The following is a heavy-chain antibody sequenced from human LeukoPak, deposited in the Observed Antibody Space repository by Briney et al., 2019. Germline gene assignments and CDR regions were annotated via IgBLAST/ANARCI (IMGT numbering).Heavy chain of an antibody. CDR3: ARDGGVMTRDAFDI. V-gene: IGHV3-11*04. Sequence: GGSLRLSCAASGFTFSDYYMSWIRQAPGKGLEWVSSIRSSGSTIYYADSVKGRFTISRDNAKNSLYLQMNSLRAEDTAVYYCARDGGVMTRDAFDIWGQGTMVTVSS. CDR2: IRSSGSTI. J-gene: IGHJ3*02. D-gene: IGHD3-16*01. CDR1: GFTFSDYY.